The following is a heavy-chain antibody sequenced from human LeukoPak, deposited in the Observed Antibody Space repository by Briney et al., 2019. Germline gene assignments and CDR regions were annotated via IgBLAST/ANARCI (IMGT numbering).Heavy chain of an antibody. Sequence: GGSLRLSCAASGFTFSSYWMNWVRQAPGKGLVWVSRIASDGSSTTYADSVKGRFSISRVNAKNTLYLQMNSLRVEDTAVYYCARGRPHGNDYWGQGTLVTVSS. CDR2: IASDGSST. J-gene: IGHJ4*02. CDR1: GFTFSSYW. V-gene: IGHV3-74*01. D-gene: IGHD4-23*01. CDR3: ARGRPHGNDY.